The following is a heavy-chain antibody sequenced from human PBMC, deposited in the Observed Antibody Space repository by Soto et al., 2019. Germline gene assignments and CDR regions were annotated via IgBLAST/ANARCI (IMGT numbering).Heavy chain of an antibody. D-gene: IGHD2-21*01. V-gene: IGHV4-59*08. CDR1: GGSISSYY. CDR3: ARRYGGAFDY. CDR2: IYYSGST. J-gene: IGHJ4*02. Sequence: PSETLSLTCTVSGGSISSYYWSWVRQPPGKGLEWIGYIYYSGSTNYNPPIKSRITISVDTSKNQFSLKLSSVTAADTAVYYCARRYGGAFDYWGQGTLVTVSS.